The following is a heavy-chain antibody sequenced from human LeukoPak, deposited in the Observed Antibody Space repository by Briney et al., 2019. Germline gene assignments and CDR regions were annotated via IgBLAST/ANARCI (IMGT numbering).Heavy chain of an antibody. CDR1: GFTFSSYA. D-gene: IGHD4-17*01. J-gene: IGHJ4*02. CDR2: ISNDGSNK. Sequence: GGSLRLSCAASGFTFSSYAMHWVRQVPGKGLEWVALISNDGSNKYYADSVKGRFTISRDNAKNSLYLQMNSLRAEDTAVYYCAGGGEGNPTSQRPVTTWILPHYWGQGTLVTVSS. V-gene: IGHV3-30-3*01. CDR3: AGGGEGNPTSQRPVTTWILPHY.